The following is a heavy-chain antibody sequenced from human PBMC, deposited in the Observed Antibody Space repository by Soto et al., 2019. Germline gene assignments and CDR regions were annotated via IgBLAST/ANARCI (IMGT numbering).Heavy chain of an antibody. J-gene: IGHJ6*02. CDR1: GFTLSSYW. Sequence: GGSLRLSCAASGFTLSSYWMIWVRQAPGKGLEWVANIKQDGSLKYYVDSVKGRFTISRDNAKNSLYLPMNSLRAEDTAVYYCAGHRPPTVTTYSYGMDVWGQGTTVTVSS. V-gene: IGHV3-7*02. CDR2: IKQDGSLK. CDR3: AGHRPPTVTTYSYGMDV. D-gene: IGHD4-17*01.